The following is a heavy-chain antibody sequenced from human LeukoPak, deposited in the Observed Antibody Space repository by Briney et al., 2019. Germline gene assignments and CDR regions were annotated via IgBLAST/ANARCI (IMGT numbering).Heavy chain of an antibody. J-gene: IGHJ4*02. CDR3: ARGRGVDY. Sequence: GGSLRLSCAASGFTFSGYWMSWVRQAPGKGLEWVANIKPDGSERCYVDSVKGRFTISRDNAKNSLYLQMDSLRAEDTAVYYCARGRGVDYWGRGTLVTVSS. CDR2: IKPDGSER. CDR1: GFTFSGYW. V-gene: IGHV3-7*01. D-gene: IGHD5-24*01.